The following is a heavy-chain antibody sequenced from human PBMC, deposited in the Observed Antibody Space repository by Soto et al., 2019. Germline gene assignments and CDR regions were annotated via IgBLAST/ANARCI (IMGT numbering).Heavy chain of an antibody. CDR3: ERQFDYETSGYYYDY. V-gene: IGHV1-69*13. CDR1: GGPLNKYA. CDR2: IIALFGTP. Sequence: SVKIAGKAPGGPLNKYAIDLVRQVPGHGLGWMGVIIALFGTPKHAQKFQGRVTSTADEDTSTAYRELRRLRSEDTAVYYCERQFDYETSGYYYDYWGRGTQVTVSS. D-gene: IGHD3-22*01. J-gene: IGHJ4*02.